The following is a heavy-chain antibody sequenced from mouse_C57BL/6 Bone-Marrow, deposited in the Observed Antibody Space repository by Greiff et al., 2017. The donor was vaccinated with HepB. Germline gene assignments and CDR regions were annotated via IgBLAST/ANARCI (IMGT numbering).Heavy chain of an antibody. CDR1: GFTFSDYG. CDR3: ARDDYDAPLP. Sequence: EVQLQESGGGLVKPGGSLKLSCAASGFTFSDYGMHWVRQAPEKGLEWVAYISSGSSTIYYADTVKGRFTISRDNAKNTLFLQMTSLRSEDTAMYYCARDDYDAPLPWGQGTSVTVSS. D-gene: IGHD2-4*01. CDR2: ISSGSSTI. J-gene: IGHJ4*01. V-gene: IGHV5-17*01.